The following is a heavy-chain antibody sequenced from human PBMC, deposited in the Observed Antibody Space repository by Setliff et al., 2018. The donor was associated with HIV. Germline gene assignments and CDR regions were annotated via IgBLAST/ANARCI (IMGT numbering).Heavy chain of an antibody. V-gene: IGHV1-46*01. CDR3: ARAPRIFPEFNNPHPHFDH. D-gene: IGHD3-3*01. J-gene: IGHJ4*02. Sequence: ASVKVSCKASGYIFRNHYIHWVRQAPGKGLEWMAMINPEGGGTTNAQKFQGRITLASDTSTSTAYMELRGLISDDTAVYFCARAPRIFPEFNNPHPHFDHWGQGTLVTVSS. CDR1: GYIFRNHY. CDR2: INPEGGGT.